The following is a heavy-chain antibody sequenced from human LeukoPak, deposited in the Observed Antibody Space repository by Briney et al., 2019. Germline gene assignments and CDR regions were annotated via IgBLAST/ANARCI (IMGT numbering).Heavy chain of an antibody. V-gene: IGHV1-2*02. CDR1: GYTFTGYY. CDR3: ARRPVGAGGFVDY. J-gene: IGHJ4*02. Sequence: ASVKVSCKASGYTFTGYYMHWVRQAPGQGLEWMGWINPNSGGTNYAQKFQGRVTMTRDTSISTAYMELSRLRSDDTAVYYCARRPVGAGGFVDYWGQGTLVAVSS. CDR2: INPNSGGT. D-gene: IGHD1-26*01.